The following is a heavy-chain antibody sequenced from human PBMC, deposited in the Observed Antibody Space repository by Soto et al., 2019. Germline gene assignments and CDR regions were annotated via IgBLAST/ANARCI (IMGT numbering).Heavy chain of an antibody. CDR3: ARADRPYAESAY. V-gene: IGHV3-7*04. Sequence: PGGSLRLSCVASTFTFSSYWMTWVRQAPGKWLEWVANINPEGSDKYYVDSVKGRFTISRDNTKNSLDLQMNSLRAEDTAVYYCARADRPYAESAYWGQGTLVTVSS. CDR2: INPEGSDK. J-gene: IGHJ4*02. D-gene: IGHD3-3*01. CDR1: TFTFSSYW.